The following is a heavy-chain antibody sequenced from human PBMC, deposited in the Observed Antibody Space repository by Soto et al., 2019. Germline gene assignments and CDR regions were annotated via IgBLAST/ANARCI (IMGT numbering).Heavy chain of an antibody. CDR3: AREVGAPSGWLDP. Sequence: EVQLSESGGDLRQPGGSLRLSCAASGFTFTNYAMTWVRQTPGKGLEWVSGISASGGLKYYADSVRGRFTVSRDNSKNILYLQMDNLRDEDTALYYCAREVGAPSGWLDPRGQGTQVTFSS. CDR2: ISASGGLK. D-gene: IGHD1-26*01. J-gene: IGHJ5*02. CDR1: GFTFTNYA. V-gene: IGHV3-23*01.